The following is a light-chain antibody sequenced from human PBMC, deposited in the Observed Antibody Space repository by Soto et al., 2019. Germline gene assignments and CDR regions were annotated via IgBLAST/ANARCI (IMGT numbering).Light chain of an antibody. Sequence: DIPMTQSPSTLSASVGDRVSITCRASQSISSWLAWYQQKPGKAPKLLIYDAFSLQSGVPSRFSGSGSGTEFTLTIDSLQPEDFATYYCQQYSSYLYTFGQGTKLEIK. CDR2: DAF. CDR1: QSISSW. V-gene: IGKV1-5*01. CDR3: QQYSSYLYT. J-gene: IGKJ2*01.